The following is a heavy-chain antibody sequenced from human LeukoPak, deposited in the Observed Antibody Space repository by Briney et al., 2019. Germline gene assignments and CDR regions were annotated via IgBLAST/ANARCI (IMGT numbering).Heavy chain of an antibody. J-gene: IGHJ4*02. V-gene: IGHV1-46*04. CDR1: GYTFTTYY. Sequence: ASVNVSCKASGYTFTTYYMHWVRQAPGQGLEWMGIIDPSVGTTTYAQKLRGRLTMTRDTSTSTVYMELSGLRSEDTALYYCARAFYDSSGYYYAGVLDYWGQGTLVTVSS. CDR2: IDPSVGTT. CDR3: ARAFYDSSGYYYAGVLDY. D-gene: IGHD3-22*01.